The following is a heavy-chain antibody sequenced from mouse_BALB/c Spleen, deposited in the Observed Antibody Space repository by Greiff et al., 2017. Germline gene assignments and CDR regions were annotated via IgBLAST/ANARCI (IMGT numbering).Heavy chain of an antibody. Sequence: VQLQQSGAELVKPGASVKLSCKASGYTFTSYWMHWVKQRPGQGLEWIGEINPSNGRTNYNEKFKSKATLTVDKSSSTAYMQLSSLTSEDSAVYYCARDDYDLAWFAYWGQGTLVTVSA. D-gene: IGHD2-4*01. CDR2: INPSNGRT. CDR1: GYTFTSYW. V-gene: IGHV1S81*02. CDR3: ARDDYDLAWFAY. J-gene: IGHJ3*01.